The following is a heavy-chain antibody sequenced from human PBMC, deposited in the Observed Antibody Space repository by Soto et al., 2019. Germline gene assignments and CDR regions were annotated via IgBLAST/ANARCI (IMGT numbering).Heavy chain of an antibody. V-gene: IGHV4-31*03. CDR2: IYYSGST. J-gene: IGHJ5*02. CDR3: ARSIYCSGGSCYWGWFDP. D-gene: IGHD2-15*01. Sequence: SETLSLTCTVSGGSISSGGYYWSWIRQHPGKGLEWIGYIYYSGSTYYNPSLKSRVTISVDTSKNQFSLKLSSVTAADTAVYYCARSIYCSGGSCYWGWFDPWGQGTLVTVSS. CDR1: GGSISSGGYY.